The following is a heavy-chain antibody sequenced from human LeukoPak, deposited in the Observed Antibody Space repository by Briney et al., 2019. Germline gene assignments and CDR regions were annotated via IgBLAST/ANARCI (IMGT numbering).Heavy chain of an antibody. CDR3: ARHHSSSWSYFDN. CDR1: GGSISSYY. V-gene: IGHV4-59*08. D-gene: IGHD6-13*01. Sequence: SETLSLTCTVSGGSISSYYWSWIRQPPGKGLEWIGYIYYSGSTNYNPSLKSRVTISVDTSKNQFSLKLSSVTAADTAVYYCARHHSSSWSYFDNWGQGTLVTVSS. J-gene: IGHJ4*02. CDR2: IYYSGST.